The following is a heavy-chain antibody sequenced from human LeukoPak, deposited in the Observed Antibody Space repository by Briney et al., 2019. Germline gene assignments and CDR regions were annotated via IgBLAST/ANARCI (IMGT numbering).Heavy chain of an antibody. Sequence: GGSLRLSCAASGFTFASYGMSWVRQAPGKGLEWVSFITTNGGSTSYADSVEGRFTISRDNPRNTLYMQMNSLRAEDTAVYYCAKRGQWELSYYFDYWGQRTLVTVSS. CDR1: GFTFASYG. D-gene: IGHD1-26*01. CDR3: AKRGQWELSYYFDY. J-gene: IGHJ4*02. V-gene: IGHV3-23*01. CDR2: ITTNGGST.